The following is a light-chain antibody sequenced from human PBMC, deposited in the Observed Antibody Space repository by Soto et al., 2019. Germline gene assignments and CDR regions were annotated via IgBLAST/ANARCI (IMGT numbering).Light chain of an antibody. V-gene: IGKV1-9*01. CDR1: PAIASF. CDR2: GAS. J-gene: IGKJ1*01. CDR3: QQLNGSPWT. Sequence: DIQMTPSPSTLSASVGDRVTITCRASPAIASFLAWYQQKPGTAPKLLIYGASTLQSGVPSRFSGSRSGTDYTLTIASLQPEDFATYYCQQLNGSPWTCGQGTKGDIK.